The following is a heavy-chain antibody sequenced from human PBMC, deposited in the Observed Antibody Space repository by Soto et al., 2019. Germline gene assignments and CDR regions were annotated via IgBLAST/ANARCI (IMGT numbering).Heavy chain of an antibody. V-gene: IGHV3-9*01. CDR3: AKGIRNYCSGGSCYGAFDI. D-gene: IGHD2-15*01. J-gene: IGHJ3*02. CDR2: ISWNSGSI. CDR1: GFTFDDYA. Sequence: ESGGGLVQPGRSLRLYCAASGFTFDDYAMHWVRQAPGKGLEWASGISWNSGSIGYADSVKGRFTISRDNAKNSLYLQMNSLRAEDTALYYCAKGIRNYCSGGSCYGAFDIWGQGTMVTVSS.